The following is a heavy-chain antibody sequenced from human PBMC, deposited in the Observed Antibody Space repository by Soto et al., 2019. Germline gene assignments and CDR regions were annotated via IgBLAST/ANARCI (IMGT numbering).Heavy chain of an antibody. CDR3: ARIAPPANSFDY. Sequence: SGPTLVNPTQTLTLTCTFSGFSLSTSGMCVSWIRQPPGKALECLALIDWDDDKYYSTSLKTRLTISKYTSKNQVVLTMTNMDPVDTATYYCARIAPPANSFDYWGQGTLVTVSS. V-gene: IGHV2-70*01. CDR2: IDWDDDK. J-gene: IGHJ4*02. CDR1: GFSLSTSGMC.